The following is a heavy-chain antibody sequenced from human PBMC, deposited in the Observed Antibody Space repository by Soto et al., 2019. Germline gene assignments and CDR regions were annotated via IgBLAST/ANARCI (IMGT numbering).Heavy chain of an antibody. D-gene: IGHD3-9*01. CDR3: ARHILDYDILTGYRANWFDP. V-gene: IGHV6-1*01. CDR2: TYYRSRWYN. Sequence: TLSLTCVISGDSVSSNSAAWNWIRLSPSRGLEWLARTYYRSRWYNDYAVFVRSRITVNPDTSKNQFSLKLSSVTAADTAVYYCARHILDYDILTGYRANWFDPWGQGTLVTVSS. CDR1: GDSVSSNSAA. J-gene: IGHJ5*02.